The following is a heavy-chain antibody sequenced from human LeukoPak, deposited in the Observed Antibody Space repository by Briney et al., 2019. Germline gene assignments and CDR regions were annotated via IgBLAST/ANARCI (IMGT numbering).Heavy chain of an antibody. Sequence: GRSLRLSCAASGFTFSSYGMHWVRQAPGKGLEWVAVIWYDGSNKYYADSVKGRFTISRDNSKNTLYLQMNSLRAEDTAVYYRAVGYYYHYYMDVWGKGTTVTVSS. CDR1: GFTFSSYG. CDR2: IWYDGSNK. CDR3: AVGYYYHYYMDV. J-gene: IGHJ6*03. V-gene: IGHV3-33*01.